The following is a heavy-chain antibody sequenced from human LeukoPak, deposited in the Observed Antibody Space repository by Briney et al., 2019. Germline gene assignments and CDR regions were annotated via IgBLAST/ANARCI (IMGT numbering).Heavy chain of an antibody. CDR2: IYSGGST. Sequence: GGSLRLSCAASGFTVSSNYMSWVRQAPGKGLEWVSVIYSGGSTHYADSVKGRFTISRDNSKNTLYLQMNSLRAEDSGVFYCARWGVNAGLDRWGQGTLVIVSS. D-gene: IGHD3-10*01. J-gene: IGHJ5*02. CDR1: GFTVSSNY. CDR3: ARWGVNAGLDR. V-gene: IGHV3-53*01.